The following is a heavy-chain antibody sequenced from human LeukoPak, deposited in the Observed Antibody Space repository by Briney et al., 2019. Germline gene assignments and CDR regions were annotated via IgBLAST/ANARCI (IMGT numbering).Heavy chain of an antibody. V-gene: IGHV4-39*07. CDR2: IYYSGST. J-gene: IGHJ4*02. Sequence: RSSETLSLTCTVSGGSISSSSYYWGWIRQPPGKGLEWIGSIYYSGSTYYNPSLKSRVTISVDTSKNQFSLKLSSVTAADTAVYYCARDGLYSGYDGHDYWGQGILVTVSS. CDR1: GGSISSSSYY. CDR3: ARDGLYSGYDGHDY. D-gene: IGHD5-12*01.